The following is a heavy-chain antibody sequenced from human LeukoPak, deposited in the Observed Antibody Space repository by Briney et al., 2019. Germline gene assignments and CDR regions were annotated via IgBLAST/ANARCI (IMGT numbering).Heavy chain of an antibody. Sequence: RAGGSLRLSCAASGFTFSSYSMNWVRQTPGKGLEWVSYISSSSSTIYYADSVKGRFTISRDNAKNSLYLQVNSLRAEDTAVYYCAGGYDSSGYYRYYFDYWGQGTLVTVSS. V-gene: IGHV3-48*04. CDR3: AGGYDSSGYYRYYFDY. CDR1: GFTFSSYS. J-gene: IGHJ4*02. CDR2: ISSSSSTI. D-gene: IGHD3-22*01.